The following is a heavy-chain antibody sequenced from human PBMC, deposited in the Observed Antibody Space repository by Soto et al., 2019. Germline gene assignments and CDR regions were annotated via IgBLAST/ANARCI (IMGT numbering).Heavy chain of an antibody. Sequence: SETLSLTCAVYGGSFSGYYWSWIRQPPGKGLEWIGEINHSGSTNYNPSLKSRVTISVDTSKNQFSLKLSSVTAADTAVYYCARAGQWLVKLWFDPWGQGTLVTVSS. CDR1: GGSFSGYY. J-gene: IGHJ5*02. V-gene: IGHV4-34*01. D-gene: IGHD6-19*01. CDR3: ARAGQWLVKLWFDP. CDR2: INHSGST.